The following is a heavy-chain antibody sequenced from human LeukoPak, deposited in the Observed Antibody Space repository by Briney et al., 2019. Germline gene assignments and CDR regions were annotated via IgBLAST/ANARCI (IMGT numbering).Heavy chain of an antibody. V-gene: IGHV3-33*01. J-gene: IGHJ6*02. D-gene: IGHD3-3*01. CDR3: ARGITTFGVVTYGMDV. CDR2: IWYDGSNK. Sequence: GGSLRLSCAASGFTFISCGMHWVRQAPGKGLEWVAVIWYDGSNKYYAESVKGRFTISRDNSKNTLYLQMNSLRAEDTAVYYCARGITTFGVVTYGMDVWGQGTTVTVSS. CDR1: GFTFISCG.